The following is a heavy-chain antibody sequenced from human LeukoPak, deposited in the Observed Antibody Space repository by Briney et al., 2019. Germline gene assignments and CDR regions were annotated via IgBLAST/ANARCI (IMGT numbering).Heavy chain of an antibody. CDR1: GGPFSGYY. J-gene: IGHJ6*02. CDR2: INHSGST. CDR3: ARENSSGGNGMDV. V-gene: IGHV4-34*01. Sequence: SETLSLTCAVYGGPFSGYYWSWIRQPPGKGLEWIGEINHSGSTNYNPSLKSRVTISVDTSKNQFSLKLSSVTAADTAVYYCARENSSGGNGMDVWGQGTTVTVSS. D-gene: IGHD6-19*01.